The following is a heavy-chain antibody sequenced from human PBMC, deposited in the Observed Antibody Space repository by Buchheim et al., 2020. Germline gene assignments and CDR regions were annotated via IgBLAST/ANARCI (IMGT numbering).Heavy chain of an antibody. J-gene: IGHJ4*02. CDR1: GFTFSSYA. CDR3: ARDRSLGSADY. CDR2: ISYDGSNK. Sequence: VQLLESGGGLVQPGGSLRLSCAASGFTFSSYAMSWVRQAPGKGLEWVAVISYDGSNKYYADSVKGRFTISRDNSKNTLYLQMNSLRAEDTAVYYCARDRSLGSADYWGQGTL. D-gene: IGHD3-10*01. V-gene: IGHV3-30*04.